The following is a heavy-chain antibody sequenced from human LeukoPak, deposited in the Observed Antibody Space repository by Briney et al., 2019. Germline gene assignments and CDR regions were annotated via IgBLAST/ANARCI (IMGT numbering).Heavy chain of an antibody. CDR2: IYYSGST. J-gene: IGHJ6*03. CDR1: DDSITMYY. D-gene: IGHD6-19*01. CDR3: ARGQWLVRDYYYYYYMDV. V-gene: IGHV4-59*01. Sequence: PSETLSLTCSVSDDSITMYYWTWIRQPPGKGLEWIGYIYYSGSTNYNPSLKSRVTISVDTSKNQFSLKLSSVTAADTAVYYCARGQWLVRDYYYYYYMDVWGKGTTVTVSS.